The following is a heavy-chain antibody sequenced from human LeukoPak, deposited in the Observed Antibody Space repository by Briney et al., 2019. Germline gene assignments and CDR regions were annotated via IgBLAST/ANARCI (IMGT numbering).Heavy chain of an antibody. CDR1: GFTFSSYA. V-gene: IGHV3-30-3*01. CDR2: ISYDGSNK. J-gene: IGHJ4*02. CDR3: AKDRSYSGYEPLDY. Sequence: PGRSLRLSCAASGFTFSSYAMHWVRQAPGKGLEWVAVISYDGSNKYYADSVKGRFTISRDNSKNTLYLQMDSLRVEDTAVYYCAKDRSYSGYEPLDYWGQGTLVTVSS. D-gene: IGHD1-26*01.